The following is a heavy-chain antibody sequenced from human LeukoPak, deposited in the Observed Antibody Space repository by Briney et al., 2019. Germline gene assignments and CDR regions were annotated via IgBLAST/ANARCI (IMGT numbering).Heavy chain of an antibody. Sequence: GGSLRLSCAASGFTFRSYAMSWVRQAPGKGLEWVSALSGSGDSTYYADSVKGRFTISRDNSKNTLYLQMNSLRAEDTAVYYCARDVYDSSGSYYFDYWGQGTLVTVSS. V-gene: IGHV3-23*01. CDR2: LSGSGDST. J-gene: IGHJ4*02. D-gene: IGHD3-22*01. CDR3: ARDVYDSSGSYYFDY. CDR1: GFTFRSYA.